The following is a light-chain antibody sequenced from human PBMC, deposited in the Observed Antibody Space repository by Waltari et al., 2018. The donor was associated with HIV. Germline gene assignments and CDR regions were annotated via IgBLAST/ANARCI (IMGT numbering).Light chain of an antibody. J-gene: IGKJ4*01. Sequence: DLQMTQSPSSLSASLGERVTITCQASQDISDYLNWYQQKPGKAPKLLIYDASNLETGVPSRFSGTGSGTDFTFTISSLQPEDIATYYCQQYDSLLTFGGGTKVEIK. V-gene: IGKV1-33*01. CDR1: QDISDY. CDR2: DAS. CDR3: QQYDSLLT.